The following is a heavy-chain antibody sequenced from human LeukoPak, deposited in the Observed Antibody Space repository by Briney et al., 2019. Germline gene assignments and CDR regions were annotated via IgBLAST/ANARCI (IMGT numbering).Heavy chain of an antibody. Sequence: GASVKVSCKVSGYTLIELPIHWVRQAPGKGLEWLGGFNPRDSETIYAQNFQGRLTVTEDTTTETAFMQLRSLRSDDTAVYYCATGGPTRAALDIWGQGTVVTVSS. V-gene: IGHV1-24*01. J-gene: IGHJ3*02. CDR2: FNPRDSET. CDR3: ATGGPTRAALDI. CDR1: GYTLIELP. D-gene: IGHD1-26*01.